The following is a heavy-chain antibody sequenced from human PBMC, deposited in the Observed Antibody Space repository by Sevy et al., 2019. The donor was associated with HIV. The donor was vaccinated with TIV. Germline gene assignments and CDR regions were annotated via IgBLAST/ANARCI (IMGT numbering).Heavy chain of an antibody. CDR1: GFTFIAFG. CDR2: ISGGGAAT. Sequence: GGSLRLSCSASGFTFIAFGMTWVRQAPGKGLEWVSGISGGGAATAYADSVKGRFTISRDNSKNTLDLEMNSLRVEDTAVYYCAKDASSSWTGGTFQHWGQGTLVTVSS. J-gene: IGHJ1*01. D-gene: IGHD6-13*01. V-gene: IGHV3-23*01. CDR3: AKDASSSWTGGTFQH.